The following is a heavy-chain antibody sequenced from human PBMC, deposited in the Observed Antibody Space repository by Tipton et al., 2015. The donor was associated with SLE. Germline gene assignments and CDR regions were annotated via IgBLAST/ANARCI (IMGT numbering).Heavy chain of an antibody. V-gene: IGHV1-18*01. CDR3: ARDPQVVSGDGFDI. Sequence: QLVQSGPEVKKPGASVKVSCKASGYTFINYGITWVRQAPGQGLEWMGWISAYNGNTNYAQKFQGRVTMTTDTSTCIVYMVLRSLRSDDTAVYYCARDPQVVSGDGFDIWCQGTMVTVSS. CDR2: ISAYNGNT. CDR1: GYTFINYG. D-gene: IGHD2-15*01. J-gene: IGHJ3*02.